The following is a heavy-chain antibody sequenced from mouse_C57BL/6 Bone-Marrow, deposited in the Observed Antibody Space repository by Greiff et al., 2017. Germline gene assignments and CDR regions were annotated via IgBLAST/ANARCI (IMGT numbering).Heavy chain of an antibody. J-gene: IGHJ3*01. CDR3: AREVYYGQFAY. CDR1: GYTFTSYW. Sequence: QVQLQQPGAELVKPGASVKLSCKASGYTFTSYWMHWVKQRPGQGLEWIGMIHPNSGSTNYNEKFKSKATLTVDKSSSKAYMQLSSLTSEDSAVYYCAREVYYGQFAYWGQGTLVTVSA. D-gene: IGHD1-1*01. V-gene: IGHV1-64*01. CDR2: IHPNSGST.